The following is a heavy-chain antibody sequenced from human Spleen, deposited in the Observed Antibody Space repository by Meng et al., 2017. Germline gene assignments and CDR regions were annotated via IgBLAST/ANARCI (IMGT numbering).Heavy chain of an antibody. V-gene: IGHV3-74*01. J-gene: IGHJ4*02. CDR1: GFTFRNYW. CDR3: ARDSPFHDY. CDR2: IYSDGSDT. D-gene: IGHD2/OR15-2a*01. Sequence: DVQLVESGGVLVQRGGALRLSCAVSGFTFRNYWMHWVRQAPGKGLVWVSRIYSDGSDTNYADSVKGRFTISRDNAKNTLYLQMNSLRAEDTAVYYCARDSPFHDYWGQGTLVTVSS.